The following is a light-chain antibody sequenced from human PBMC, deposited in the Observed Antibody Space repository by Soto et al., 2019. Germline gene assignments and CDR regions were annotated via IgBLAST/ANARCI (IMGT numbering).Light chain of an antibody. J-gene: IGKJ1*01. CDR1: QSISDT. Sequence: EIVMTQSPATLSVSPGGRATLSCRASQSISDTLAWYQQKPGQAPRLLIYGASTRVPGFPARFSGSGSGTDITLTISRLQYEDFAVYYCQQFNNWPWTFGQGTKVDIK. V-gene: IGKV3-15*01. CDR2: GAS. CDR3: QQFNNWPWT.